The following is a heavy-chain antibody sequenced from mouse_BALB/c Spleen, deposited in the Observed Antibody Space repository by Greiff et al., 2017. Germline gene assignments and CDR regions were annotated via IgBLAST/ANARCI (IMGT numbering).Heavy chain of an antibody. CDR2: IYWDDDK. J-gene: IGHJ4*01. D-gene: IGHD2-10*02. Sequence: QVTLNVSGPGILQPSQTLSLTCSFSGFSLSTSGMGVSWIRQPSGKGLEWLAHIYWDDDKRYNPSLKSRLTISKDTSSNQVFLKITSVDTADTATYYCARRYAGAMDYWGQGTSVTVSS. V-gene: IGHV8-12*01. CDR1: GFSLSTSGMG. CDR3: ARRYAGAMDY.